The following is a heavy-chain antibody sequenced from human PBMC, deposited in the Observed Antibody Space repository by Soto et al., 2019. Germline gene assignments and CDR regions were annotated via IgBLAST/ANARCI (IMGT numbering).Heavy chain of an antibody. CDR1: GFSLNTTGVG. CDR2: IYWSDDK. Sequence: QITLKESGPTLVKPTQTLTLTCTLSGFSLNTTGVGVGWIRQPPGKALEWLALIYWSDDKRYSPSLKSRLTITKDTSKNQVVLTMPTMDPVDTATYYCAHLSILNGYYNFDYWGQGTLVTVSS. J-gene: IGHJ4*02. CDR3: AHLSILNGYYNFDY. V-gene: IGHV2-5*01. D-gene: IGHD3-9*01.